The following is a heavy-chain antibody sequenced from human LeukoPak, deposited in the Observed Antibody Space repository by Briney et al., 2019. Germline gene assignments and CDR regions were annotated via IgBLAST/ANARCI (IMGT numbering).Heavy chain of an antibody. CDR2: ISGSGGST. CDR1: GFTFSSYG. V-gene: IGHV3-23*01. CDR3: ARGFYNLGSGWYSY. Sequence: GGSLRLSCAASGFTFSSYGMSWVRQAPGKGLEWVSAISGSGGSTYYADSVKGRFTISRDNSKNTLYLQMNSLRAEDTAVYYLARGFYNLGSGWYSYWGQGTLVTVSS. J-gene: IGHJ4*02. D-gene: IGHD6-19*01.